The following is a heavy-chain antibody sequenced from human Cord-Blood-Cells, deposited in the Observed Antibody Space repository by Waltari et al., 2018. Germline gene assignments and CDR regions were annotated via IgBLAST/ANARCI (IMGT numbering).Heavy chain of an antibody. J-gene: IGHJ4*02. V-gene: IGHV4-59*01. CDR1: GGSISSYY. CDR3: ARVRGRRYSSSSGSPAAGHRFDY. CDR2: IYYSGST. D-gene: IGHD6-6*01. Sequence: QVQLQESGPGLVKPSETLSLTCTVSGGSISSYYWSWIRQPPGKGLEWIGYIYYSGSTNYNPSLKSRVTISVDTSKNQFSLKLSSVTAADTAVYYCARVRGRRYSSSSGSPAAGHRFDYWGQGTLVTVSS.